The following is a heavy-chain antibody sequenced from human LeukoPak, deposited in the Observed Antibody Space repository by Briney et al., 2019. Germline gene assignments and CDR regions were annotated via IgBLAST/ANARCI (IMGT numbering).Heavy chain of an antibody. D-gene: IGHD1-1*01. V-gene: IGHV3-15*01. Sequence: PGGSLRLSCAASGFTFSNAWMSWVRQAPGKGLEWVGRIKSKTDGGTTDHAAPVKGRFTISRDDSKNTLYLQMNSLKTEDTAVYYCTTDTRYNWNDDSNAFDIWGQGTMVTVSS. CDR1: GFTFSNAW. CDR2: IKSKTDGGTT. J-gene: IGHJ3*02. CDR3: TTDTRYNWNDDSNAFDI.